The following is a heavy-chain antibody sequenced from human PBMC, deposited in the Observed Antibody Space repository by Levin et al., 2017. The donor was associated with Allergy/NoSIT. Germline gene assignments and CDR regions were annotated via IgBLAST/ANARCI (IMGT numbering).Heavy chain of an antibody. CDR1: GGTFSSYA. J-gene: IGHJ4*02. CDR3: ARGEGRQAVREYPSPYDY. D-gene: IGHD2-2*01. V-gene: IGHV1-69*04. CDR2: IIPILGLA. Sequence: KISCKASGGTFSSYAISWVRQAPGQGLEWMGRIIPILGLANYAQNFQGRVTITADKSTSTAYMELSSLRSEDTAVYYCARGEGRQAVREYPSPYDYWGQGTLVTVSS.